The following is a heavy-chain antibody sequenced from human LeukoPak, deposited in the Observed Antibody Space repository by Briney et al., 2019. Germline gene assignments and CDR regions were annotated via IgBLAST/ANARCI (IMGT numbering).Heavy chain of an antibody. V-gene: IGHV4-39*01. CDR2: IYYSGST. D-gene: IGHD5-24*01. J-gene: IGHJ4*02. CDR1: GGSISSSSYY. Sequence: PSETLSLTCTVSGGSISSSSYYWGWIRQPPGKGLEWIGSIYYSGSTYYNPSLKSRVTISVDTSKNQFSLKLSSVTAADTAVYYCARHLKMATTVDYWGQGTLVTVSS. CDR3: ARHLKMATTVDY.